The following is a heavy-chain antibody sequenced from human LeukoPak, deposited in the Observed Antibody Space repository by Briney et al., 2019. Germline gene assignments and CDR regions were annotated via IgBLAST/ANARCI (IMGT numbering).Heavy chain of an antibody. D-gene: IGHD6-13*01. CDR3: ARGIAAAGRGWFDP. J-gene: IGHJ5*02. CDR1: GGSISSGGYY. V-gene: IGHV4-31*03. Sequence: SQTVSLTCTVSGGSISSGGYYWSWIRQHPGKGLEWIGYIYYRGSTYYNPSLKSRVTISVDTSKNQFSLKLSSVTAADTAVYYCARGIAAAGRGWFDPWGQGNRVPLSS. CDR2: IYYRGST.